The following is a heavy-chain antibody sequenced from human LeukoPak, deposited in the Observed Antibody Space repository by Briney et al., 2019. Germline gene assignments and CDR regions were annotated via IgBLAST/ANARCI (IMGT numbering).Heavy chain of an antibody. CDR2: NNGDGSTT. J-gene: IGHJ5*02. D-gene: IGHD5-12*01. CDR3: ARDPRNIGLAP. V-gene: IGHV3-74*01. Sequence: GGSLRLSCVASGFSLSGYWTYWVRQAPGKGLMYISRNNGDGSTTNYADLVKGRFTMSRDNVKNTLYLQMNSLRAEDTAVYYCARDPRNIGLAPWGQGTLVTVSS. CDR1: GFSLSGYW.